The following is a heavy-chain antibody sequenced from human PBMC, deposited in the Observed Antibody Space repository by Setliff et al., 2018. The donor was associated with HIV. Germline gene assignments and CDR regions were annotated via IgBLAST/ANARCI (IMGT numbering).Heavy chain of an antibody. V-gene: IGHV4-30-4*08. Sequence: ASETLSLTCTVSGGSISSGDYYWSWIRQPPGKGLEWIGYIYYSGSTYYNPSLKSRVTISVDTSKNQFSLNLSSVTAADTAVYYCARVFVDTAVLRVLEYYFDSWGRGTLVTISS. CDR3: ARVFVDTAVLRVLEYYFDS. J-gene: IGHJ4*02. CDR1: GGSISSGDYY. D-gene: IGHD5-18*01. CDR2: IYYSGST.